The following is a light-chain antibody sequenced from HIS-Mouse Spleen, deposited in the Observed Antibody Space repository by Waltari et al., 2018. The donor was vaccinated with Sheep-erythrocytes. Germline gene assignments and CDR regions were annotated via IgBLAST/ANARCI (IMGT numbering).Light chain of an antibody. Sequence: QSALTQPRSVSGSPGQSLTISCPATSSDVGGYNYVSWYQQHPGKAPKLMIYDVSKRPSGVPDRFSGSKSGNTASLTISGLQAEDEADYYCCSYAGSYNHVFATGTKVTVL. CDR1: SSDVGGYNY. V-gene: IGLV2-11*01. CDR2: DVS. CDR3: CSYAGSYNHV. J-gene: IGLJ1*01.